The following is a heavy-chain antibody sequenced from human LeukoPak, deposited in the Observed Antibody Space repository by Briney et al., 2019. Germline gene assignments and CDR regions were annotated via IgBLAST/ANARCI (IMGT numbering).Heavy chain of an antibody. CDR3: AARTVTASFDY. J-gene: IGHJ4*02. CDR1: RFTFSSYA. CDR2: ISATGAST. D-gene: IGHD4-17*01. Sequence: GGSLRLSCAASRFTFSSYAMGWVRQAPGKGLEWVSAISATGASTYYADSVKGRFTISRDNSKNTLYLQMNSLRADDTAIYYCAARTVTASFDYWGQGTLVTVSS. V-gene: IGHV3-23*01.